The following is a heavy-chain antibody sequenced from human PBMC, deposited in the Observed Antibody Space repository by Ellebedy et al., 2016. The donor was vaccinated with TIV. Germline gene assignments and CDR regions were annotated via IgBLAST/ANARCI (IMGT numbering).Heavy chain of an antibody. CDR2: IIPILGIA. J-gene: IGHJ6*02. CDR1: GGTFNNSA. Sequence: AASVKVSCKASGGTFNNSAISWVRQAPGQGLEWMGRIIPILGIANYAQDFQGRVTITADRSTSTVFMELSSLTSEDTAVYYCAREGDTAMVHGMDVWGQGTTVTVSS. CDR3: AREGDTAMVHGMDV. D-gene: IGHD5-18*01. V-gene: IGHV1-69*04.